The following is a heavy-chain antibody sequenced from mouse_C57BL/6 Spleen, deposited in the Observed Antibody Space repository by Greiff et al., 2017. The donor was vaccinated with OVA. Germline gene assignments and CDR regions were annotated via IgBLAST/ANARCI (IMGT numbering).Heavy chain of an antibody. CDR1: GYTFTSYW. CDR2: SDPNSGCT. D-gene: IGHD1-1*01. J-gene: IGHJ2*01. V-gene: IGHV1-72*01. Sequence: QVQLQQPGAELVKPGASVKLSCKASGYTFTSYWMHWVKQRPGRGLEWIGRSDPNSGCTKYNEKFKSKATLTVDKPSSTAYMQLSRLTSDYSAVYYCARQYYGSFDYWGQGTILTVSS. CDR3: ARQYYGSFDY.